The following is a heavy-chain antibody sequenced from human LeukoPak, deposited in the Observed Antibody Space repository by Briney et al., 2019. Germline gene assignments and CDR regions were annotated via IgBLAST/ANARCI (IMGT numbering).Heavy chain of an antibody. D-gene: IGHD5-12*01. CDR3: AREGPYEPLDY. CDR2: IYYSGST. J-gene: IGHJ4*02. V-gene: IGHV4-30-4*08. CDR1: GGSISSGDYY. Sequence: PSETQSLTCTVSGGSISSGDYYWSWIRQPPGKGLEWIGYIYYSGSTYYNPSLKSRVTISVDTSKNQFSLKLSSVTAADTAVYYCAREGPYEPLDYWGQGTLVTVSS.